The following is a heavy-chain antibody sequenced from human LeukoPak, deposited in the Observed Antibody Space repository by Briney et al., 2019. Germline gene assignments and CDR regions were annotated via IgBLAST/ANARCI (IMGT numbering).Heavy chain of an antibody. CDR1: GGSISSSSYY. V-gene: IGHV4-39*07. Sequence: PSETLSLTCTVSGGSISSSSYYWGWIRQPPGKGLEWIGSIYYSGNTYYNPSLKSRVTISIDTSKNQFSLKLSSVTAADTAVYYCASYARDIARRGFDYWGQGTLVTVSS. J-gene: IGHJ4*02. D-gene: IGHD5-12*01. CDR3: ASYARDIARRGFDY. CDR2: IYYSGNT.